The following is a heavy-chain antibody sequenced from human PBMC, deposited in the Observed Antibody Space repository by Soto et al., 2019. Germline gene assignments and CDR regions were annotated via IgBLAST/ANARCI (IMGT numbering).Heavy chain of an antibody. V-gene: IGHV4-59*08. CDR3: GSFGLGYCSGGSCSMPRN. J-gene: IGHJ4*02. CDR2: IYYSGST. D-gene: IGHD2-15*01. CDR1: GGSISSYY. Sequence: PSETLSLTCTVSGGSISSYYWSWIRQPPGKGLEWIGYIYYSGSTNYNPSLKSRVTISVDTSKNQFSLKLSSVTAADTAVYYCGSFGLGYCSGGSCSMPRNWGQGTLVTVSS.